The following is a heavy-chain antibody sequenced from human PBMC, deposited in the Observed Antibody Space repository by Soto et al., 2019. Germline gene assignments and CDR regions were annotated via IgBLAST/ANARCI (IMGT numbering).Heavy chain of an antibody. J-gene: IGHJ4*02. CDR3: VRSFGWYAIDY. CDR2: ISHIGSV. V-gene: IGHV4-4*02. D-gene: IGHD6-19*01. CDR1: GVSISSNYY. Sequence: QVLLQESGPGLVQPSGTLSLSCAVSGVSISSNYYWGWVRQSPGKGLEWLGDISHIGSVNYSPSLMSRITISMDRYENQFSLTLNSVTAADTAVYYCVRSFGWYAIDYWGQGTLVIVSS.